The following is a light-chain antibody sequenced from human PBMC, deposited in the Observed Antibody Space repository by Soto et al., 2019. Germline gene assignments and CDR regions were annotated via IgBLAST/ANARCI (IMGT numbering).Light chain of an antibody. CDR1: SNDIGGYNY. J-gene: IGLJ1*01. CDR3: SSYSRTSTRRL. V-gene: IGLV2-14*03. CDR2: DVT. Sequence: QSALTQPASVSGSPGHSITIPCTGTSNDIGGYNYVSWYQQFPGKAPKLIIYDVTNRPSGVSFRFSGSKSGNTASLTISGLQAEDEAGYHCSSYSRTSTRRLFGAGTKVTVL.